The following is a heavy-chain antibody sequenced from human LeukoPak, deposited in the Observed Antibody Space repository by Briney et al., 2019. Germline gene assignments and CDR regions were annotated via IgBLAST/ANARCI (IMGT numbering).Heavy chain of an antibody. D-gene: IGHD1-26*01. Sequence: GASVKVSCKASGYTFIGYYMHWVRQAPGQGLEWMGWINPNSGGTNYAQKFQGRVTMTRDTSISTAYMELSRLRFDDTAVYYCARAWELRGDAFDIWGQGTMVTVSS. V-gene: IGHV1-2*02. CDR1: GYTFIGYY. CDR2: INPNSGGT. J-gene: IGHJ3*02. CDR3: ARAWELRGDAFDI.